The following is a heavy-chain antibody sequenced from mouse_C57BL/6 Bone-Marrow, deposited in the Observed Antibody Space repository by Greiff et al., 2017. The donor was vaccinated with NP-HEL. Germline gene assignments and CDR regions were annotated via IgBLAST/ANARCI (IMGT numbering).Heavy chain of an antibody. CDR3: ARPGSYEFAY. V-gene: IGHV5-17*01. J-gene: IGHJ3*01. CDR2: ISSGSSTI. D-gene: IGHD1-1*02. CDR1: GFTFSDYG. Sequence: EVKLQESGGGLVKPGGSLKLSCAASGFTFSDYGMHWVRQAPEKGLEWVAYISSGSSTIYYADTVKGRFTISRDNAKNTLFLQMTSLRSEDTAMYYCARPGSYEFAYCGQGTLVTVSA.